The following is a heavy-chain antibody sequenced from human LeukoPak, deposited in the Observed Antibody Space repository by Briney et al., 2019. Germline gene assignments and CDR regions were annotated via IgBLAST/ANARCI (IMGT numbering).Heavy chain of an antibody. CDR2: ISAYNGNT. D-gene: IGHD3-10*01. CDR3: ARDLYYGSGSYIGGEVY. Sequence: ASVKVSCKASGYTFTSYAISWVRQAPGQGLEWMGWISAYNGNTNYAQKLQGRVTMTTDTSTSTAYMELRSLRSDDTAVYYCARDLYYGSGSYIGGEVYWGQGTLVTVSS. V-gene: IGHV1-18*01. J-gene: IGHJ4*02. CDR1: GYTFTSYA.